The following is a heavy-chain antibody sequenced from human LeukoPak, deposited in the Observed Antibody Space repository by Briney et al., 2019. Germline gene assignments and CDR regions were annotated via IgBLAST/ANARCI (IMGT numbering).Heavy chain of an antibody. CDR3: AKDKKYSSSWYSSGFDY. D-gene: IGHD6-13*01. J-gene: IGHJ4*02. CDR2: ISGSGGST. Sequence: GGSLRLSCAASGFTFSSYAMSWVRRAPGKGLEWVSAISGSGGSTYYADSVKGRFTISRDNSKNTLYLQMNSLRAEDTAVYYCAKDKKYSSSWYSSGFDYWGQGTLVTVSS. V-gene: IGHV3-23*01. CDR1: GFTFSSYA.